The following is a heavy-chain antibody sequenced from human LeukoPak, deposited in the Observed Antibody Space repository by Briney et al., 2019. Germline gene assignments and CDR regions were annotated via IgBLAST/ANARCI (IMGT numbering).Heavy chain of an antibody. J-gene: IGHJ4*02. V-gene: IGHV4-59*12. CDR1: GGSISIYY. D-gene: IGHD2-15*01. Sequence: SETLSLTCTVSGGSISIYYWSWIRQPPGKGLEWIGYIYNSGNTNYNPSFKSRVTISVDTSKNQFSLKLSSVTAADTAVYYCARGIAIGYCSGGSCYPFDYWGQGTLVTVSS. CDR3: ARGIAIGYCSGGSCYPFDY. CDR2: IYNSGNT.